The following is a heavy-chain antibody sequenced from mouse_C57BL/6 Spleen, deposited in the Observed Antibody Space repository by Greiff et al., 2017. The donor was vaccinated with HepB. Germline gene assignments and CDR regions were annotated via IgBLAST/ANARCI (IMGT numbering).Heavy chain of an antibody. CDR1: GYSFTGYY. V-gene: IGHV1-42*01. Sequence: EVQLVESGPELVKPGASVKISCKASGYSFTGYYMNWVKQSPEKSLEWIGEINPSTGGTTYNQKFKAKATLTVDKSSSTAYMQLKSLTSEDSAVYYCARGGTTAYYFDYWGQGTTLTVSS. J-gene: IGHJ2*01. D-gene: IGHD1-2*01. CDR2: INPSTGGT. CDR3: ARGGTTAYYFDY.